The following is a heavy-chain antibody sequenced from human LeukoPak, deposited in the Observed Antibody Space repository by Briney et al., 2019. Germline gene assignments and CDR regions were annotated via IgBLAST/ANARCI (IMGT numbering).Heavy chain of an antibody. D-gene: IGHD2-2*02. CDR2: IKQNGSEK. V-gene: IGHV3-7*01. CDR1: GLTFSSYW. CDR3: ARGQGCSSTSCYTHWFDP. J-gene: IGHJ5*02. Sequence: GGSLRLSCAASGLTFSSYWMSWVRQAPGKGLEWVANIKQNGSEKYYVDSVKGRFTISRDNAKNSLYLQMNSLRAEDTAVYYCARGQGCSSTSCYTHWFDPWGQGTLVTVSS.